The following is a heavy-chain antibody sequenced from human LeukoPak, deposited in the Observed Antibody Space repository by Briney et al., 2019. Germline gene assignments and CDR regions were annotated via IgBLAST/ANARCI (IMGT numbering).Heavy chain of an antibody. J-gene: IGHJ3*02. Sequence: GGSLRLSCAASGFTVSSTYMNWVRQAPGKGLEWVSAISGSGGSTYYADSVKGRFTISRDNSKNTLYLQMNSLRAEDTAVYYCAKLRQWLVRAAFDIWGQGTMVTVSS. V-gene: IGHV3-23*01. D-gene: IGHD6-19*01. CDR1: GFTVSSTY. CDR2: ISGSGGST. CDR3: AKLRQWLVRAAFDI.